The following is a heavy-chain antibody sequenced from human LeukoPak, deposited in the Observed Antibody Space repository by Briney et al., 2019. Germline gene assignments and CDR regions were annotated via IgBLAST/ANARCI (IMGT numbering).Heavy chain of an antibody. V-gene: IGHV1-8*01. J-gene: IGHJ4*02. CDR3: ARGLEMEVAAY. D-gene: IGHD5-24*01. CDR2: MNPNNGNT. Sequence: ASVKVSCKASGYTFTSYGINWVRQATGQGLEWMGWMNPNNGNTGYAQRFQGRLTMTRNTSISTAYMELSSLRSEDTAVYYCARGLEMEVAAYWGQGTLVTVSS. CDR1: GYTFTSYG.